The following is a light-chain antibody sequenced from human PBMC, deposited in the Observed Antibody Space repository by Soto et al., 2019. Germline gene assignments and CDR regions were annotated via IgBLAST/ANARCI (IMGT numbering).Light chain of an antibody. CDR1: QSIRND. Sequence: DIQMTPSPSSLSASVGDRVTITCRASQSIRNDLGWYQQKSGKAPRRLIYAASALQTGVPSRFSGSGYGREFTLKISGLQPEDFATYYCLHQNSYLALSFGGGTKVE. CDR3: LHQNSYLALS. V-gene: IGKV1-17*01. J-gene: IGKJ4*01. CDR2: AAS.